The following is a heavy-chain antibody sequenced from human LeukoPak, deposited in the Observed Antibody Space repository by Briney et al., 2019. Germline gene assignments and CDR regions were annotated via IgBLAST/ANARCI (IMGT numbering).Heavy chain of an antibody. V-gene: IGHV3-48*01. J-gene: IGHJ4*02. CDR3: ARAGYSYYSSSWYYFDY. CDR2: ISSSSGTI. CDR1: GFTFSSYS. Sequence: GGSLRLSCATSGFTFSSYSMNWVRQAPGKGLEWVSYISSSSGTIYYADSVKGRFTISRDNAKNSLSLQMNSLRAEDTAVYYCARAGYSYYSSSWYYFDYWGQGTLVTVSS. D-gene: IGHD6-13*01.